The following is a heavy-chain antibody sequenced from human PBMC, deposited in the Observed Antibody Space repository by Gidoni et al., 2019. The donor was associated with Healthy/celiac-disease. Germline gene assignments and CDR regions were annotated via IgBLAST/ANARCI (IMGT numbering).Heavy chain of an antibody. J-gene: IGHJ6*02. CDR1: GYTFTSYG. D-gene: IGHD4-17*01. V-gene: IGHV1-18*01. CDR2: ISAYNGNT. Sequence: QVQLVQSGAEVKKPGASGKVSCKASGYTFTSYGISWVRQAPGQGLGWMGWISAYNGNTNYAQKLQGRVTMTTDTSTSTAYMELRSLRSDDTAVYYCARDLTAVTNVYYYYYYGMDVWGQGTTVTVSS. CDR3: ARDLTAVTNVYYYYYYGMDV.